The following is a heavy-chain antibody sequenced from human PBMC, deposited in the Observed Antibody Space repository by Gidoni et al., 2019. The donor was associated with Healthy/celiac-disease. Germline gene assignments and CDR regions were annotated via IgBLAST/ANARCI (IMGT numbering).Heavy chain of an antibody. CDR1: GFTFSSYA. CDR3: VKEGHGDAFDI. V-gene: IGHV3-64D*08. J-gene: IGHJ3*02. Sequence: EVQLVESGGGLVQPGGSLRLSCSASGFTFSSYARHWVRQGPGKGLEYVSAISSNGGSTDYADSVKGRFTISRDNSKNTLYLQMSSLRAEDTAVYYCVKEGHGDAFDIWGQGTMVTVSS. CDR2: ISSNGGST.